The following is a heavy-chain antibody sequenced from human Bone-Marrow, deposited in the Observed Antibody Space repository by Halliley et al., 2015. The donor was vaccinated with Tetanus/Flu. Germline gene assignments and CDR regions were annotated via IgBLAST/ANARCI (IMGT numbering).Heavy chain of an antibody. J-gene: IGHJ5*02. CDR2: RSPYT. V-gene: IGHV3-11*05. D-gene: IGHD5-18*01. Sequence: RSPYTSYAGSVKGRFTISRDNVKNSVYLQMNYLRVDDTALYYCARGGYSINWDWENGLDPWGQGTLVTVAS. CDR3: ARGGYSINWDWENGLDP.